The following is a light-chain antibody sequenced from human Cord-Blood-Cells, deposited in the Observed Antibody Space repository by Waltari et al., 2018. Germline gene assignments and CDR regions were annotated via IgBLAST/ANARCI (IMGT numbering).Light chain of an antibody. CDR2: RNN. Sequence: QSVLTQPPSASGTPVQRVTISSSGSSSNIGSNYVSWYQQLPGTAPKLLIYRNNQRPSGVPDRFSGSKSGTSASLAISGLRSEDEADYYCAAWDDSLSGYVFGTGTKVTVL. J-gene: IGLJ1*01. CDR3: AAWDDSLSGYV. V-gene: IGLV1-47*01. CDR1: SSNIGSNY.